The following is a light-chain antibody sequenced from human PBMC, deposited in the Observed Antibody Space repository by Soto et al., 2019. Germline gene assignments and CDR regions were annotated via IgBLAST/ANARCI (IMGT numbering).Light chain of an antibody. CDR2: SNH. V-gene: IGLV1-44*01. CDR3: KSYAGSNTYV. CDR1: SSNIGSNT. J-gene: IGLJ1*01. Sequence: QSVLTQPPSASGTPGQRVTISCSGSSSNIGSNTVNWYQQLPGTAPKLLMYSNHQRPSGVPDRFSGSKSGTSASLAINGLQAADEADYFCKSYAGSNTYVFGSGTKVTVL.